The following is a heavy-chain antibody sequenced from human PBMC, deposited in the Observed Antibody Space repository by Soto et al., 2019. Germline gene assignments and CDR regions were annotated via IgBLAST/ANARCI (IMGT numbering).Heavy chain of an antibody. D-gene: IGHD3-10*01. J-gene: IGHJ6*03. Sequence: QVQLQQWGAGLLKPSETLSLTCAGYGGSFSGYYWSWIRQPPGKGLEWIGEINHSGSTNYNPSLKSRVTISVDTSKNQFSLKLSSVTAADTAVYYCARGPHTGDYYYYMDVWGKGTTVTVSS. CDR3: ARGPHTGDYYYYMDV. V-gene: IGHV4-34*01. CDR2: INHSGST. CDR1: GGSFSGYY.